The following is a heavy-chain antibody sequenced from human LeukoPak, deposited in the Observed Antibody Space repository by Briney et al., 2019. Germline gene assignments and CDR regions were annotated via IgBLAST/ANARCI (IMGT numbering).Heavy chain of an antibody. D-gene: IGHD1-26*01. CDR1: GFTFSSYG. Sequence: GGSLRLSCAASGFTFSSYGMSWVRQAPGKVLEWVSAISGSGGSTYYADSVKGRFTISRDKSTNTVYLQMSSLRAEDTAFYYCAKSVVNSGTYIPFDYWGQGTLVTVSS. CDR2: ISGSGGST. J-gene: IGHJ4*02. CDR3: AKSVVNSGTYIPFDY. V-gene: IGHV3-23*01.